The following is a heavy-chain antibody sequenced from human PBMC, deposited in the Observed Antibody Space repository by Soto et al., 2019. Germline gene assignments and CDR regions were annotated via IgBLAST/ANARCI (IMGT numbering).Heavy chain of an antibody. V-gene: IGHV5-51*01. CDR1: GYSFTSYW. Sequence: PGESLKISCKGSGYSFTSYWIGWVRQMPGKGLEWMGIIYPGDSDTRYSPSFQGQVTISADKSISTAYLQWSSLKASDTAMYYCARLAYYDSSGYYRAGYYYYGMDVWGQGTTVTVSS. D-gene: IGHD3-22*01. CDR2: IYPGDSDT. J-gene: IGHJ6*02. CDR3: ARLAYYDSSGYYRAGYYYYGMDV.